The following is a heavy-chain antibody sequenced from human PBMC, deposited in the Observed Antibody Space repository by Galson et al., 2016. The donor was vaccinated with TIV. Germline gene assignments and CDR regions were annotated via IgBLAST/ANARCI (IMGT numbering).Heavy chain of an antibody. Sequence: SCKASGGTFINHAFTWVRQAPGQGLEWMGGIIPILGIINYAQKFQGRVTISADKSTDTVYMELPSLRSDDTAVYFCARRSQLKVAAGFDFWGQGTLVTVSS. CDR1: GGTFINHA. CDR2: IIPILGII. D-gene: IGHD6-13*01. CDR3: ARRSQLKVAAGFDF. J-gene: IGHJ4*02. V-gene: IGHV1-69*10.